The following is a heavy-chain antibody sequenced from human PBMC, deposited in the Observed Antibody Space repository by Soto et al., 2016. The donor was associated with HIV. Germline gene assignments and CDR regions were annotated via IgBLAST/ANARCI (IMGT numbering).Heavy chain of an antibody. J-gene: IGHJ4*02. CDR1: GFTFNNAW. CDR3: TTGLARRWADY. Sequence: EVQLVESGGGLVKPGESLRLSCAGSGFTFNNAWMSWVRQAPGKGLEWIGRIKSKSDGGTIDYAEFVKGRFTISRDDSKNXLYVDINTLKIEDAGVYYCTTGLARRWADYWGQGPWSPSPQ. CDR2: IKSKSDGGTI. V-gene: IGHV3-15*01. D-gene: IGHD3-16*01.